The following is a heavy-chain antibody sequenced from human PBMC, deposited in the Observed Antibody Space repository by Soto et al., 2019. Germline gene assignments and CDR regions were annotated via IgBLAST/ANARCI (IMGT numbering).Heavy chain of an antibody. CDR2: IYWDDDK. D-gene: IGHD3-10*01. J-gene: IGHJ4*02. Sequence: QITLKESGPTLAKPTQTLTLTCACSGFSLSTNGVGVGWIRQPPGKALEWLAHIYWDDDKRYSPSLKSRLTITKDTSKKQVGLIMTNMDPVDTATYYCAHMGSFGSGSYFGYWGQGILVTVSS. CDR1: GFSLSTNGVG. CDR3: AHMGSFGSGSYFGY. V-gene: IGHV2-5*02.